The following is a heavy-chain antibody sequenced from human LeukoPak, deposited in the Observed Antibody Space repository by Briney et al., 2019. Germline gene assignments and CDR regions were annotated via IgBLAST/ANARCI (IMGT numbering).Heavy chain of an antibody. J-gene: IGHJ5*02. D-gene: IGHD3-10*01. Sequence: PSETLSLTCAVYGGSFSGYYWSWIRQPPGKGLEWIGYIYYSGSTYYNPSLKSRVTISVDTSKNQFSLKLSSVTAADTAVYYCARVYYYGANWFDPWGQGTLVTVSS. CDR1: GGSFSGYY. CDR3: ARVYYYGANWFDP. V-gene: IGHV4-30-4*01. CDR2: IYYSGST.